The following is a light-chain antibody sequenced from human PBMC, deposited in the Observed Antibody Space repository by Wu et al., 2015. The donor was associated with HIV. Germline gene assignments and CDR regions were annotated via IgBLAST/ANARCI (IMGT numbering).Light chain of an antibody. V-gene: IGKV3-15*01. CDR3: QHRRT. J-gene: IGKJ5*01. Sequence: EVVMTQSPATLSVSPGERATLSCRASQSVSSDLAWYQQKPGQAPRLLIYGASTRASGIPARFSGSGSGTEFILTISSLQSEDFAVYYCQHRRTFGQGTRLQIK. CDR1: QSVSSD. CDR2: GAS.